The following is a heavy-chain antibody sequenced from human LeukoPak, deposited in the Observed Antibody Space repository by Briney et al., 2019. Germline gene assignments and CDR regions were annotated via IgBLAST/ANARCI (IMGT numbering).Heavy chain of an antibody. J-gene: IGHJ4*02. CDR2: INQDGSEK. D-gene: IGHD2-2*01. CDR1: GFTFDDYW. V-gene: IGHV3-7*01. CDR3: ARGGTSGYSSTRHFWGGNYYFDY. Sequence: HPGGSLRLSCGASGFTFDDYWISWVRQAPGQGLEWVANINQDGSEKYYLDSAKGRFTISRDNARNSLYLQVNSLRAEDTAVYYCARGGTSGYSSTRHFWGGNYYFDYWGQGSLVTVSS.